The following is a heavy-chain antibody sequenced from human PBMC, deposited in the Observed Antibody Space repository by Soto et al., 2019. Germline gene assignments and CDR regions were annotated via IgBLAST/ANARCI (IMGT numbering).Heavy chain of an antibody. Sequence: QVQLVQSGAEVKKPGSSVRVSCKASGGTFSNYPIGWVRQAPGQGLEWMGVIIPIFGTTNYAQRFQGRVTISADESTSTAYMELSSLRYEDTAVYFCARTRTTATTKGYDYWGQGTLVTVSS. V-gene: IGHV1-69*01. J-gene: IGHJ4*02. D-gene: IGHD1-1*01. CDR3: ARTRTTATTKGYDY. CDR2: IIPIFGTT. CDR1: GGTFSNYP.